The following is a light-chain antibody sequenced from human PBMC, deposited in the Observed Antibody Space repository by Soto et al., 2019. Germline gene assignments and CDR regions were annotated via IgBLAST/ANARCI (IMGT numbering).Light chain of an antibody. V-gene: IGKV3-20*01. CDR3: QQYGSSPLT. CDR2: GAS. Sequence: IVLTQSPGTLSLSPGERATLSCTASQSVSSTYLAWYQQKPGQAPRLIVYGASIRATGIPDRFSGSGSGTDITLTISRLDPEDFAVYYCQQYGSSPLTFGGGTKVDIK. J-gene: IGKJ4*01. CDR1: QSVSSTY.